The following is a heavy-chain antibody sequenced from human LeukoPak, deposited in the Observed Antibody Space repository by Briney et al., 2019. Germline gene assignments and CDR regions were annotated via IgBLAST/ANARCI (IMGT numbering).Heavy chain of an antibody. CDR2: INHSGST. CDR3: ARDEAHPNTYYYGSGSYYARLDI. Sequence: PSETLSLTCAVYGGSFSGYYWGWIRQPPGKGLEWIGEINHSGSTNYNPSLKSRVTISVDTSKNQFSLKLSSATAADTAVYYCARDEAHPNTYYYGSGSYYARLDIWGQGTMVTVSS. CDR1: GGSFSGYY. D-gene: IGHD3-10*01. V-gene: IGHV4-34*01. J-gene: IGHJ3*02.